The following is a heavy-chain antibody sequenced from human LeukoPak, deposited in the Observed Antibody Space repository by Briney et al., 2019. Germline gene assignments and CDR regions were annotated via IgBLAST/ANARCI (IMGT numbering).Heavy chain of an antibody. CDR1: GFTFSDYS. J-gene: IGHJ6*03. D-gene: IGHD6-19*01. V-gene: IGHV3-21*01. Sequence: PGGSLRLSCAASGFTFSDYSMNWVRQAPGKGLEWVSSISDTSAYKYYADSVKGRFTISRDKANNSLYLQMNSLRAEDTAVYYCARDSFGSGFPMDVWGKGTTVTVSS. CDR3: ARDSFGSGFPMDV. CDR2: ISDTSAYK.